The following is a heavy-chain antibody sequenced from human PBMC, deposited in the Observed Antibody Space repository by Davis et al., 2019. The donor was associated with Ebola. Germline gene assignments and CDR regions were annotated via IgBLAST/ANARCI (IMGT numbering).Heavy chain of an antibody. Sequence: GESLKISCKGSGYSFTVYWIAWVRQMPGKGLEWMGIIYPGDSDTRYSPSFQGQVTISADKSISTAFLQWSSLKASDTAMYYCARGTIAAAGNFDYWGQGTLVTVSS. J-gene: IGHJ4*02. D-gene: IGHD6-13*01. CDR2: IYPGDSDT. CDR3: ARGTIAAAGNFDY. CDR1: GYSFTVYW. V-gene: IGHV5-51*01.